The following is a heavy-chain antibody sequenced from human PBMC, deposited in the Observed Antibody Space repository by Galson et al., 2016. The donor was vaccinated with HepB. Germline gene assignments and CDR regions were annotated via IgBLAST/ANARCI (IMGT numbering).Heavy chain of an antibody. CDR3: ARYLSGSYYYPMDV. CDR2: IYYTGST. CDR1: GAPISSSSYY. V-gene: IGHV4-39*01. J-gene: IGHJ6*02. Sequence: ETLSLTCTVSGAPISSSSYYWGWIRQPPGRGLDWIATIYYTGSTHYSPSLQSRVTISADSSRNQFSLRLSAVTAADTAVYYCARYLSGSYYYPMDVWGQGTTVTISS. D-gene: IGHD5-12*01.